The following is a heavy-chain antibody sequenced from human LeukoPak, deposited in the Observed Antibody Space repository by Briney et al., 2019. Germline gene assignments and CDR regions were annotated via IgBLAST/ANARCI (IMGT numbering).Heavy chain of an antibody. CDR1: GFTFSSYE. D-gene: IGHD2-2*01. J-gene: IGHJ4*02. CDR2: ISSSGSTI. CDR3: ARVGDCSSTSCYFYFDY. V-gene: IGHV3-48*03. Sequence: GGSLRLSCAASGFTFSSYEMNWVRQAPGKGLEWVSYISSSGSTIYYADSVKGRFTISRDNAKNSLYLQMNSLRAEDTAVYYCARVGDCSSTSCYFYFDYWGQRTLVTVSS.